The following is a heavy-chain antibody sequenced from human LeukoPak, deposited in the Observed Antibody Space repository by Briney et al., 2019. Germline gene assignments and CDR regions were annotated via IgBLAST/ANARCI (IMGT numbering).Heavy chain of an antibody. V-gene: IGHV1-18*01. Sequence: ASVKVSCKASGYTFTSYGISWVRQAPGQGLEWMGWISAYNGNTNYAQKLQGRVTMTTDTFTSTAYMELRSLRSADTAVYYCARDLYTMVRGVIILDYWGQGTLVTVSS. CDR2: ISAYNGNT. CDR3: ARDLYTMVRGVIILDY. D-gene: IGHD3-10*01. J-gene: IGHJ4*02. CDR1: GYTFTSYG.